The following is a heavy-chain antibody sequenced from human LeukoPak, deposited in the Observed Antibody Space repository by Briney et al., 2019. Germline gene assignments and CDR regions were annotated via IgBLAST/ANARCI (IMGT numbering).Heavy chain of an antibody. CDR2: SNPNSGGT. CDR3: ARDRARSGWYPIGY. J-gene: IGHJ4*02. Sequence: ASVKVSCKASGYTFTGYYMHWVRQAPGQGLEWMGWSNPNSGGTNYAQKFQGRVTMTRDTSISTAYMELSRLRSDDTAVYYCARDRARSGWYPIGYWGQGTLVTVSS. V-gene: IGHV1-2*02. CDR1: GYTFTGYY. D-gene: IGHD6-19*01.